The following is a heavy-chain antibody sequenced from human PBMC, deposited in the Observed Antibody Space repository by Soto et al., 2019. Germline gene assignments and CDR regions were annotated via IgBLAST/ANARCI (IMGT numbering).Heavy chain of an antibody. J-gene: IGHJ4*02. CDR3: TRLFFPYYTPDPNRLCS. CDR1: GESISKSGHY. CDR2: IDYRGST. D-gene: IGHD1-26*01. V-gene: IGHV4-39*02. Sequence: SENLSHTCTVSGESISKSGHYWGWIRQPPGKALEWIGGIDYRGSTLYNPSLRSRITMSIDTSKKFFSLKLTSVSASDTALYYCTRLFFPYYTPDPNRLCSRGQRTPVTGS.